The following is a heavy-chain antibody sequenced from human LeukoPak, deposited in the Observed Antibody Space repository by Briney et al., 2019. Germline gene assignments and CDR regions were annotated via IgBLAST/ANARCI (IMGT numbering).Heavy chain of an antibody. V-gene: IGHV4-59*11. CDR2: IYYSGST. CDR3: ARVPESFYSNYYYYYYMDV. D-gene: IGHD4-11*01. CDR1: GGSISSHY. J-gene: IGHJ6*03. Sequence: PSETLSLTCTVSGGSISSHYWSWIRQPPGKGLEWIGYIYYSGSTNYNPSLKSRVTISVDTSKNQFSLKLSSVTAADTAVYYCARVPESFYSNYYYYYYMDVWGKGTTVTVSS.